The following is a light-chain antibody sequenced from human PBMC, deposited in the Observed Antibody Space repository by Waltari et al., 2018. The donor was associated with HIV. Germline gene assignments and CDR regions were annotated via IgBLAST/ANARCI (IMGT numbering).Light chain of an antibody. V-gene: IGLV1-44*01. CDR1: SSNIGINT. J-gene: IGLJ1*01. CDR3: AAWDDSLNGYV. CDR2: SNN. Sequence: QSVLTQPPSASGTPGQRVTISCPGSSSNIGINTVNWYQQVPGTAPKLLIYSNNQRPSGVPDRFAGSKSGTSASLAISGLQSEDEADYYCAAWDDSLNGYVFGTGTKVTVL.